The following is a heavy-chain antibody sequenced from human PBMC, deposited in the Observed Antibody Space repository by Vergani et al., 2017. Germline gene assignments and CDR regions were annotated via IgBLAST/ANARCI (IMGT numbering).Heavy chain of an antibody. Sequence: EVQLVESGGGLVQPGGSLKLSCAASGFTFSNAWMSWVRQAPGKGLEWVGRIKSKTDGGTTDYAAPVKGRFTISRDDSKNTLYLQMNSLKTEDTAVYYCTTDRGADFWSGYYQHWGQGTLVTVSS. V-gene: IGHV3-15*01. D-gene: IGHD3-3*01. CDR3: TTDRGADFWSGYYQH. CDR1: GFTFSNAW. CDR2: IKSKTDGGTT. J-gene: IGHJ4*02.